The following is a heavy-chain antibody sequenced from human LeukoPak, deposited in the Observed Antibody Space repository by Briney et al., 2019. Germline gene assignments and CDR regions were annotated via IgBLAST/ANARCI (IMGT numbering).Heavy chain of an antibody. J-gene: IGHJ5*02. CDR3: ARTYTSTWWFDP. D-gene: IGHD6-13*01. Sequence: PGGSLRLSCAASELSFSDYYMSWIRQAPGRGLEWVSYISSSGSTKYYADSVKGRFTVSRDNAKNSLYLQMNSLRAEDTAVYYCARTYTSTWWFDPWGQGILVTVSS. CDR1: ELSFSDYY. V-gene: IGHV3-11*01. CDR2: ISSSGSTK.